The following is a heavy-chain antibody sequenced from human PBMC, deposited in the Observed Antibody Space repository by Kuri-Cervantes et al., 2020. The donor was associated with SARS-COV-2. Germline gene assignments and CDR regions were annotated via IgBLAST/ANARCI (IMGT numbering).Heavy chain of an antibody. V-gene: IGHV1-46*01. CDR2: INPSGGST. Sequence: ASVKVSCKASGYTFTSYYMHWVRQAPGQGLEWMGIINPSGGSTSYAQMFQGRVAMTRDTSTSTVYMELSSLRSEDTAVYYCARTRIAAAGTDAFDIWGQGTMVTVSS. CDR1: GYTFTSYY. J-gene: IGHJ3*02. D-gene: IGHD6-13*01. CDR3: ARTRIAAAGTDAFDI.